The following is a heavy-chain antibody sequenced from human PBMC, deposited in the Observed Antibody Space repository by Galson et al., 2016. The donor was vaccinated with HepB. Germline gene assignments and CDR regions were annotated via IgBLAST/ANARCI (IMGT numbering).Heavy chain of an antibody. CDR2: ISGSGGRT. V-gene: IGHV3-23*01. CDR1: AGTFKNYA. Sequence: SLRLSCAVSAGTFKNYAMNWVRQAPGKGLEWVAAISGSGGRTSYEDSVRGRFTISRDNSKNTLFLRVNSVGVEDTAVYFCAKSGFFGELDKWGQGTGVVVSS. D-gene: IGHD3-10*01. J-gene: IGHJ4*02. CDR3: AKSGFFGELDK.